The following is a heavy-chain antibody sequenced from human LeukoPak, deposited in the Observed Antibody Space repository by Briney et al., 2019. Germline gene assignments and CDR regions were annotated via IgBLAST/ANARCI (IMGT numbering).Heavy chain of an antibody. V-gene: IGHV3-23*01. CDR1: GFTFSSYA. Sequence: GGSLRLSCAASGFTFSSYAMSWVRQAPGKGLEWVSAISGSGGSTYYADPVKGRFTISRDNSKNTLYLQMNSLRAEDTAVYYCARSPNISPFDYWGQGTLVTVSS. CDR3: ARSPNISPFDY. CDR2: ISGSGGST. J-gene: IGHJ4*02. D-gene: IGHD4/OR15-4a*01.